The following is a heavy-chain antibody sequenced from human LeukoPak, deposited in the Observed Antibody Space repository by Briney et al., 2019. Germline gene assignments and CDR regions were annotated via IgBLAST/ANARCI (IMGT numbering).Heavy chain of an antibody. CDR2: INHSGST. Sequence: SETLSLTCAVYGGSFSGYYWSWIRQPPGKGLEWIGEINHSGSTNYNPSLKSRVTISVDTSKNQFALKLSSVTAADTAVYYCARWARDCRSSSCNYYYYYGMDVWGQGTTVTVSS. CDR3: ARWARDCRSSSCNYYYYYGMDV. J-gene: IGHJ6*02. V-gene: IGHV4-34*01. CDR1: GGSFSGYY. D-gene: IGHD2-2*01.